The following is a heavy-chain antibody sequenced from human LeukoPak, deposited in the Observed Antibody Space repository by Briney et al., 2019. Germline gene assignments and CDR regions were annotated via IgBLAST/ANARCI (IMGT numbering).Heavy chain of an antibody. CDR3: ATSLGYDSSRTFDY. Sequence: ASVKVSCKVSGYTLTELSMHWVRQAPGKGLEWMGGFDPEDGETIYAQKFQGRVTMTEDTSTDTAYMELSSLRSEDTAVYYCATSLGYDSSRTFDYWGQGTLVTVSS. J-gene: IGHJ4*02. CDR2: FDPEDGET. D-gene: IGHD3-22*01. V-gene: IGHV1-24*01. CDR1: GYTLTELS.